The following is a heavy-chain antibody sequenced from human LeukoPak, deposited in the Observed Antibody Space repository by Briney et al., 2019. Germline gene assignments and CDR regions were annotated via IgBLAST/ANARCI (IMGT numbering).Heavy chain of an antibody. CDR1: GFTFSDYW. J-gene: IGHJ4*02. Sequence: GSLRLSCTASGFTFSDYWMTWVRQAPGKGPEWVANIKQDGSQRYYVDSVRGRFTTSRDNAKNSLFLQMNGLRAEDTAVYYCARRGGSSSRRSPIDYWGQGTLVTVSS. CDR3: ARRGGSSSRRSPIDY. V-gene: IGHV3-7*01. CDR2: IKQDGSQR. D-gene: IGHD6-6*01.